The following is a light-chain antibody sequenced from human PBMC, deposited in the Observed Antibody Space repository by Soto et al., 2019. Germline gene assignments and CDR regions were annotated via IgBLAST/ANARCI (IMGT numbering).Light chain of an antibody. V-gene: IGLV2-8*01. CDR2: EIN. Sequence: QSVLTQPPSASGSPGQSVTISCTGTSSDVGAYDYVSWYQQHPGKAPKLMIYEINKRPSGVPDRFSGSKSGNTGSLTVSGLQAEDEADYYCSSFAGSNNFPYVFGTGTKVTVL. J-gene: IGLJ1*01. CDR1: SSDVGAYDY. CDR3: SSFAGSNNFPYV.